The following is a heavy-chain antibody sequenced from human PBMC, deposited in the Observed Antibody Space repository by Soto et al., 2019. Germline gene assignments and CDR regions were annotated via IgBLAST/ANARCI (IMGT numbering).Heavy chain of an antibody. CDR2: ISNDGSNK. V-gene: IGHV3-30*18. J-gene: IGHJ4*02. CDR3: AKAQLHAYYYHRRGPFDS. Sequence: GGSLRLSCGASGFTFSNYGMHWVRQAPGKGLEWVTFISNDGSNKNYADSVKGRFSISRDNSETTLSLQLNSLRAEDTAVYFCAKAQLHAYYYHRRGPFDSWGQGTLVNVSS. CDR1: GFTFSNYG. D-gene: IGHD3-22*01.